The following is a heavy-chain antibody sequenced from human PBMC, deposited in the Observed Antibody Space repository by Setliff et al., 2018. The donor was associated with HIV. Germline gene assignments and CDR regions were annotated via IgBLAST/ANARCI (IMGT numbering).Heavy chain of an antibody. CDR2: IDRDGNT. V-gene: IGHV4-34*01. CDR1: GGSFSGYY. CDR3: ARAAVRRFGPMPHSLKMGFHH. D-gene: IGHD2-2*01. Sequence: SETLSLTCAVYGGSFSGYYWSWIRQAPGKGLEWMGEIDRDGNTNYNPSLKRRLSISVDTSKNQFSLNLASVTAADTAVYYCARAAVRRFGPMPHSLKMGFHHWGQGTVVTVSS. J-gene: IGHJ1*01.